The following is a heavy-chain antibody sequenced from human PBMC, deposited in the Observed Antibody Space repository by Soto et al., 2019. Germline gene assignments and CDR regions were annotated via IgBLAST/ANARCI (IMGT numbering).Heavy chain of an antibody. J-gene: IGHJ5*02. V-gene: IGHV1-46*01. CDR3: AREQLVLGWFDP. Sequence: ASVKVSCKASGYTFTRYYMHWVRQAPGQGLEWMGIINPSGGSTSYAQKFQGRVTMTRDTSTSTVYMELSSLRSEDTAVYYCAREQLVLGWFDPWGQGTLVTVSS. D-gene: IGHD6-13*01. CDR2: INPSGGST. CDR1: GYTFTRYY.